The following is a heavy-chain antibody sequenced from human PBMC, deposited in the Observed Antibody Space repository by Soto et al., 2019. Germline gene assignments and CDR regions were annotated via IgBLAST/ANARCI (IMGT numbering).Heavy chain of an antibody. CDR3: ARGNGAEAHYDFWSGYYGLYYYYGMDV. CDR1: GYTFTGYY. D-gene: IGHD3-3*01. CDR2: INPNSGGT. Sequence: ASVKVSCKVSGYTFTGYYMHWVRQAPGQGLEWMGWINPNSGGTNYAQKFQGRVTMTRDTSISTAYMELSRLRSDDTAVYYCARGNGAEAHYDFWSGYYGLYYYYGMDVWGQGTTVTVSS. V-gene: IGHV1-2*02. J-gene: IGHJ6*02.